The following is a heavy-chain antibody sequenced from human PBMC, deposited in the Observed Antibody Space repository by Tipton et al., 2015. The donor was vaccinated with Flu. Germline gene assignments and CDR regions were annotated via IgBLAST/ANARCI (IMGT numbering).Heavy chain of an antibody. D-gene: IGHD3-10*01. CDR2: ISAYNGYT. CDR3: ARDRGPGLERLDYFYMDV. CDR1: GYTFTKHG. J-gene: IGHJ6*03. V-gene: IGHV1-18*04. Sequence: SGAEVKLSCKASGYTFTKHGISWVRQAPGQGLEWMGWISAYNGYTDFAQKFQGRVTMTTDTSASTAYMELRSLRSDDTAVYYCARDRGPGLERLDYFYMDVWGNGTSVTVSS.